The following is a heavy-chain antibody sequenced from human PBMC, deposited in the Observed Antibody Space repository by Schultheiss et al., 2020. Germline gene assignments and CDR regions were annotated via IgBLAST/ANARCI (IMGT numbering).Heavy chain of an antibody. J-gene: IGHJ4*02. CDR3: ARDLTVD. Sequence: SETLSLTCTVSGGSISSSSYYWGWIRQPPGKGLEWIGEIYHSGSTNYNPSLKSRVTISVDKSKNQFSLKLSSVTAADTAVYYCARDLTVDWGQGTLVTVSS. CDR1: GGSISSSSYY. V-gene: IGHV4-39*07. CDR2: IYHSGST. D-gene: IGHD2-21*02.